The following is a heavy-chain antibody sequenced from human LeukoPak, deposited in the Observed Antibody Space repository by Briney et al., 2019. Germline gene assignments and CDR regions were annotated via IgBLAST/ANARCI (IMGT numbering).Heavy chain of an antibody. CDR3: ARDQESSGWGY. CDR1: GFTFSTSW. Sequence: PGGSLRLSCGASGFTFSTSWMAWVRQAPGRGLEWVANIKEGGSEKYYVDSVRGRFTISRDNAKNSLYLQMNSLRAEDTAVYYYARDQESSGWGYWGQGTLVTVSS. V-gene: IGHV3-7*01. D-gene: IGHD1-26*01. J-gene: IGHJ4*01. CDR2: IKEGGSEK.